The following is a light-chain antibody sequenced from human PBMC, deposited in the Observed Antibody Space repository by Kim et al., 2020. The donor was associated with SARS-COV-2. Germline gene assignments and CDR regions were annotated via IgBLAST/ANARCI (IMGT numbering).Light chain of an antibody. CDR2: VAS. Sequence: DTVMTQSPSTLSVSPGEGATLSCRASHSIRTNLAWYQQKLGQPPRPLIFVASTRATGVTARFSGSGSGSEFTFTISSLQSEDFAVYYYQCYNDGPPSFTFGQGTRLEIK. V-gene: IGKV3-15*01. CDR3: QCYNDGPPSFT. J-gene: IGKJ5*01. CDR1: HSIRTN.